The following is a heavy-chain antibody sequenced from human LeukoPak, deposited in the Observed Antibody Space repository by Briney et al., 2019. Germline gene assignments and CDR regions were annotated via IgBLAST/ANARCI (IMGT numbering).Heavy chain of an antibody. CDR2: IYPGDSDT. CDR1: GYSFTSYW. D-gene: IGHD2-2*01. Sequence: PGESLKISCKGSGYSFTSYWIAWVRQMPGKGLEWMGIIYPGDSDTRYSPSFQGQVTISADKSISTAYLQWSSLKASDTAMYYCASQGGYCSNTSCYAYWGQGTLVTVSS. J-gene: IGHJ4*02. V-gene: IGHV5-51*01. CDR3: ASQGGYCSNTSCYAY.